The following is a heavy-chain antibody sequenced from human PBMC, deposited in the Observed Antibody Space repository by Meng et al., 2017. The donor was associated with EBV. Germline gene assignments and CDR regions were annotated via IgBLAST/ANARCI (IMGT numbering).Heavy chain of an antibody. V-gene: IGHV1-46*01. Sequence: QVPLVQSGAEVKKSGASVKVSCKASGYTFTSYYMHWVRQAPGQGLEWMGIINPSGGSTSYAQKFQGRVTMTRDTSTSTVYMELSSLRSEDMAVYYCARNGIAAWGWFDPWGQGTLVTVSS. J-gene: IGHJ5*02. CDR3: ARNGIAAWGWFDP. CDR2: INPSGGST. CDR1: GYTFTSYY. D-gene: IGHD6-13*01.